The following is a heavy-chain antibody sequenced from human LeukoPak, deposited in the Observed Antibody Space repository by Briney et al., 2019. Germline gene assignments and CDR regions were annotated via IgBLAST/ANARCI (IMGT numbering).Heavy chain of an antibody. J-gene: IGHJ4*02. CDR3: ARVGDFWSGPADY. Sequence: WVRQAPGKGLEWIGSIYYSGSTYYNPSLKSRVTISVDTSKNQFSLKLSSVTAADTAVYYCARVGDFWSGPADYWGQGTLVTVSS. V-gene: IGHV4-39*07. D-gene: IGHD3-3*01. CDR2: IYYSGST.